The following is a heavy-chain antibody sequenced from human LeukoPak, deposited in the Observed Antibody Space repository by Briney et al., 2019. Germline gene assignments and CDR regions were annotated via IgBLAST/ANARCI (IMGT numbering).Heavy chain of an antibody. Sequence: SETQSLTCAVSGGSISSGGYSWSWIRQPPGKGLEWIGYIYHSGSTYYNPSLKSRVTISVDRSKNQFSLKLSSVTAADTAVYYCARGGDGYNEPFDYWGQGTLVTVSS. CDR2: IYHSGST. CDR1: GGSISSGGYS. D-gene: IGHD5-24*01. V-gene: IGHV4-30-2*01. CDR3: ARGGDGYNEPFDY. J-gene: IGHJ4*02.